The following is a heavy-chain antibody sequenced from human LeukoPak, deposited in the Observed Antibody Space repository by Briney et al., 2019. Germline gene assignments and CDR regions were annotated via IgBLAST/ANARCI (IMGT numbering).Heavy chain of an antibody. CDR1: GVSISSYY. V-gene: IGHV4-59*01. CDR2: IYDSGST. CDR3: ARDDYGDFFFDS. Sequence: SETLSLTCTVSGVSISSYYWSWIRQPPGKGLEWIGYIYDSGSTNYNPSLKSRVTISVDTSKNQFSLRLSSVTAADTAVYYCARDDYGDFFFDSWGQGTLVTVSS. D-gene: IGHD4-17*01. J-gene: IGHJ4*02.